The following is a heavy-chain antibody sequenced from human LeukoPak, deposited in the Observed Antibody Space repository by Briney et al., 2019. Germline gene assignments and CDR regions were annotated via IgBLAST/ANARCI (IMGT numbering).Heavy chain of an antibody. J-gene: IGHJ6*02. D-gene: IGHD3-16*01. CDR2: IFSGGST. CDR1: RFTFSSYS. V-gene: IGHV3-53*01. CDR3: ASGTVWRLGANGLDV. Sequence: SRSPACVAARFTFSSYSMNWVRHAAGGWMGWVSFIFSGGSTNFGKTVKARFTISRDNSKTTVYRQMNALRPEDSAVYYCASGTVWRLGANGLDVWGQGTTVTVSS.